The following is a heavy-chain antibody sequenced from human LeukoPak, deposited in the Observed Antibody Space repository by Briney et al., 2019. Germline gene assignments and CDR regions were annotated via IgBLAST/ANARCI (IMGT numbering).Heavy chain of an antibody. CDR1: GYTFSKYD. V-gene: IGHV1-8*01. Sequence: ASVTVSCKTSGYTFSKYDVNWVRQATGQGLEWMGWMKPNSGQTGYAQRFQGRIIMTRNTSIGTAYMQLNCLPYEDTAKYYCARGPPERTYSDFWGQGTLVTVSS. CDR3: ARGPPERTYSDF. J-gene: IGHJ4*02. D-gene: IGHD4-11*01. CDR2: MKPNSGQT.